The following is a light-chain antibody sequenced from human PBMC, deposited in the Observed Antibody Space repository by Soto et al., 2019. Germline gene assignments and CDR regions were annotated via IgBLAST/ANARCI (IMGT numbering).Light chain of an antibody. CDR1: QSVRSSY. J-gene: IGKJ1*01. Sequence: EIVLTQSPGTLSLSPGERATLSCRSSQSVRSSYLAWYQQKPGQAPRLLIYDVSSRATGIPDRFSGSGSGTDFTLTISRLEPEDFAVSYCQQYGSSPTFGQGTKVEIK. V-gene: IGKV3-20*01. CDR3: QQYGSSPT. CDR2: DVS.